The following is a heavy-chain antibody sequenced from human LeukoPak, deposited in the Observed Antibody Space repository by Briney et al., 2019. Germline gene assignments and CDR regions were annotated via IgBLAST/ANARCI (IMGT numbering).Heavy chain of an antibody. V-gene: IGHV1-2*02. Sequence: ASVKVSCKASGYTFTGYYMHWVRQAPGQGLEWMGWINPNSGGTNYAQKFQGRVTMTRDTSISTAYMELSSLRSEDTAVYYCARDAREGGSYYYYYYYYMDVWGKGTTVTISS. D-gene: IGHD3-10*01. CDR3: ARDAREGGSYYYYYYYYMDV. CDR2: INPNSGGT. J-gene: IGHJ6*03. CDR1: GYTFTGYY.